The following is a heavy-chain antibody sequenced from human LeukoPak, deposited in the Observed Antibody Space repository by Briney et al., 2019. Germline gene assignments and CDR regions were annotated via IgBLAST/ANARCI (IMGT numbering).Heavy chain of an antibody. CDR2: IIPIFGTA. J-gene: IGHJ5*02. Sequence: ASVKVSCKASGGTFSSYAISWVRQAPGQGLEWMGRIIPIFGTANYAQKFQGRVTITTDESTSTAYMELSSLRSEDTAVYYCARGPNITSYYGSGSYYKPTYNWFDPWGQGTLVTVSS. V-gene: IGHV1-69*05. CDR3: ARGPNITSYYGSGSYYKPTYNWFDP. D-gene: IGHD3-10*01. CDR1: GGTFSSYA.